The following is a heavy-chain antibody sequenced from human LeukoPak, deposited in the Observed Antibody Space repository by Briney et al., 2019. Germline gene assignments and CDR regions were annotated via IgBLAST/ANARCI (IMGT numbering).Heavy chain of an antibody. J-gene: IGHJ4*02. V-gene: IGHV3-23*01. CDR2: ISGSGGST. CDR3: ARSRGPNTFGGVHDY. CDR1: GFSFSTYA. D-gene: IGHD3-16*01. Sequence: GGSLRLSCAASGFSFSTYAMSWVRQAPGKGLEWVSGISGSGGSTYYADSVKGRFTISRDNSKNTLYLQMNSLRAEDTAVYYCARSRGPNTFGGVHDYWGQGTLVTVSS.